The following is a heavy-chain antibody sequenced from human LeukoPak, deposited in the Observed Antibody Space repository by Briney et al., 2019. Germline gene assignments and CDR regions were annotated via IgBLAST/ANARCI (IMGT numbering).Heavy chain of an antibody. CDR2: ISYDGSNK. CDR1: GFTFSSYG. D-gene: IGHD3-10*01. CDR3: AKDRGWPIDY. Sequence: GRSLRLSCAASGFTFSSYGMHWVRQAPGKGLEWVAVISYDGSNKYYVDSVKGRFTISRDNSKNTLYLQMNSLRAEDTAVYYCAKDRGWPIDYWGQGTLVTVSS. V-gene: IGHV3-30*18. J-gene: IGHJ4*02.